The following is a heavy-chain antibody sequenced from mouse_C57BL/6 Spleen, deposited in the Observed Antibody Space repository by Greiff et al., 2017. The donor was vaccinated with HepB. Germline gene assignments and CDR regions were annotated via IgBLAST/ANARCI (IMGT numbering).Heavy chain of an antibody. CDR1: GYSITSGYY. J-gene: IGHJ4*01. V-gene: IGHV3-6*01. CDR2: ISYDGSN. Sequence: EVQRVESGPGLVKPSQSLSLTCSVTGYSITSGYYWNWIRQFPGNKLEWMGYISYDGSNNYNPSLKNRISINRDTSKNQFFLKLNSVTTEDTATYYCARDGYGYAMDYWGQGTSVTVSS. D-gene: IGHD1-2*01. CDR3: ARDGYGYAMDY.